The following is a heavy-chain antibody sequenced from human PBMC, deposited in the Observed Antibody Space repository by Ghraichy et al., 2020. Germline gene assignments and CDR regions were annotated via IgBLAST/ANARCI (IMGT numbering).Heavy chain of an antibody. Sequence: GESLNISCVASGFTFSNFVLTWVRQAPGKGLQWVAAIGSRDGNTFYADSVKGRFTISRDDSKNTRYLQMNSLGAEDTAEYYCAKAEYCSGGTCSLDYWGQGTLITVSS. J-gene: IGHJ4*02. D-gene: IGHD2-15*01. CDR2: IGSRDGNT. CDR1: GFTFSNFV. V-gene: IGHV3-23*01. CDR3: AKAEYCSGGTCSLDY.